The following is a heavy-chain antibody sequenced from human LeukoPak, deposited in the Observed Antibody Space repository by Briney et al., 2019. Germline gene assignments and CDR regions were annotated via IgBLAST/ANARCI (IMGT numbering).Heavy chain of an antibody. CDR3: AKGYGTYAFDI. D-gene: IGHD1-26*01. CDR2: ISYDGSNK. V-gene: IGHV3-30-3*01. J-gene: IGHJ3*02. CDR1: GFTFSSYA. Sequence: GGSLRLSCAASGFTFSSYAMHWVRQAPGKGLEWVAVISYDGSNKYYADSVKGRFTISRDNSKNTLYLQMNSLRAEDTAVYHCAKGYGTYAFDIWGQGTMVTVSS.